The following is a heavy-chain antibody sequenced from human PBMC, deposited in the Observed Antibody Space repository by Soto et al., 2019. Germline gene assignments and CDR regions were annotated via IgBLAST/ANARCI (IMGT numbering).Heavy chain of an antibody. CDR1: GFTFSSYW. J-gene: IGHJ6*02. D-gene: IGHD3-3*02. CDR2: IKQDGSEK. V-gene: IGHV3-7*01. Sequence: GGSLRFSCAASGFTFSSYWMTWVRQAPGKGLEWVANIKQDGSEKYYVDSVKGRFTISRDNAKNSLYLQMNSLRAEDSAVYYCAREYAFLEWLLKENYYYYGMDVWGRGTTVTVSS. CDR3: AREYAFLEWLLKENYYYYGMDV.